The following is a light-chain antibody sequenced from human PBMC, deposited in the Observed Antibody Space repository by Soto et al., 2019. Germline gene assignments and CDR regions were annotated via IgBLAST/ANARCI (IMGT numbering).Light chain of an antibody. V-gene: IGKV2-30*02. Sequence: DVVMTQSPLSLPVTLGQPASISCRSNQSLVHSDGIAYLSWFQQRPGRSPRRLIYKVSNRYSGVARSCSGGCSGTDFAINISRVEAEDVGVYYRLQGRPSPITFGQGTRLEIK. CDR1: QSLVHSDGIAY. CDR2: KVS. J-gene: IGKJ5*01. CDR3: LQGRPSPIT.